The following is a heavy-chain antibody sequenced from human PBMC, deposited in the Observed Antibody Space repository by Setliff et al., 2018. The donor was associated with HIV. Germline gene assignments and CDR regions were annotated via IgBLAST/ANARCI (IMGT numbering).Heavy chain of an antibody. D-gene: IGHD1-1*01. V-gene: IGHV4-34*01. Sequence: SETLSLTCAVYGGSFSSYYWSWIRQPPGKGLEWIGEINHSGSTNYNPSLKSRVAISVDTSKNQFSLKVSSVTAADTAVYYCARERSLITNRRYFDSWGQGTQVTVSS. CDR2: INHSGST. J-gene: IGHJ4*02. CDR1: GGSFSSYY. CDR3: ARERSLITNRRYFDS.